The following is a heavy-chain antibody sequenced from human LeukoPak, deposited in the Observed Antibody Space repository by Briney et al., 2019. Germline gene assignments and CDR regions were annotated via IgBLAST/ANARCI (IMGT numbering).Heavy chain of an antibody. D-gene: IGHD2-15*01. V-gene: IGHV3-48*03. J-gene: IGHJ4*02. CDR3: ATGGACSGGSCYGYFDY. Sequence: GGSLRLSCAASGFTFSNYEMNWVRQAPGKGLEWVSYISSRDSIIYYADYVKGRFTISRDNAKNSLYLQINSLRAEDTAVYYCATGGACSGGSCYGYFDYWGQGTLVTVSS. CDR2: ISSRDSII. CDR1: GFTFSNYE.